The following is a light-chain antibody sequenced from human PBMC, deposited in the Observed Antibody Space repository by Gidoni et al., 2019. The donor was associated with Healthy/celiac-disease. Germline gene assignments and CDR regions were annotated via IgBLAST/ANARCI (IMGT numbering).Light chain of an antibody. CDR2: WAS. Sequence: DIVMTQSPDSLAVSLGERATINCKSSQSVLYSSNNKNYLAWYQQKPGQPPKLLIYWASTRDSGVPDRFSGSGSGTDFTLTISSLQAEDVAVYYCQQYYSTPFTFXPXTKVXIK. V-gene: IGKV4-1*01. J-gene: IGKJ3*01. CDR3: QQYYSTPFT. CDR1: QSVLYSSNNKNY.